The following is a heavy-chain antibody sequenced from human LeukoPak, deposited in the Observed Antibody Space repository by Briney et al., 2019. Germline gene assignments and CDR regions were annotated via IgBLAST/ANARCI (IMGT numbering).Heavy chain of an antibody. Sequence: GASVKVSCKASGYTFTSYYMHWVRQAPGQGLEWMGIINPSGGSTSYAQKFQGRVTMTRDMSTSTVYMELSSLRSEDTAVYYCARPVSHVDTAMVGGYWGQGTLVTVSS. CDR3: ARPVSHVDTAMVGGY. CDR2: INPSGGST. CDR1: GYTFTSYY. D-gene: IGHD5-18*01. J-gene: IGHJ4*02. V-gene: IGHV1-46*01.